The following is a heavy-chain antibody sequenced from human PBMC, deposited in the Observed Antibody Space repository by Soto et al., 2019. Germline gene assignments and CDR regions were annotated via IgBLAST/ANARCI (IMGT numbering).Heavy chain of an antibody. J-gene: IGHJ4*02. Sequence: PSETLSLTCTVSGGSISSSSYYWGWIRQPPGKGLEWIGSIYYSGSTYYNPSLKSRVTISVDTSKNQFSLKLSSVTAADTAVYYCARLRRVTYYYDSSGYPGQYYFDYWGQGTLVTVSS. CDR2: IYYSGST. V-gene: IGHV4-39*01. CDR3: ARLRRVTYYYDSSGYPGQYYFDY. CDR1: GGSISSSSYY. D-gene: IGHD3-22*01.